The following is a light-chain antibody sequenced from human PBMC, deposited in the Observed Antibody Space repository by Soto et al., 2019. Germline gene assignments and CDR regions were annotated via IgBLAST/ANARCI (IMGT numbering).Light chain of an antibody. J-gene: IGKJ1*01. V-gene: IGKV1-6*01. CDR2: AAS. CDR1: QDIRND. Sequence: AIQMTQSPSSLSASVGDRVIITCRASQDIRNDLGWYQQKPGKAPKLLIYAASSLQSGVPSRFSGSGSGTGFTLTISSLQPEDFATYYCLPDYNYPRTFGQGTRVEIK. CDR3: LPDYNYPRT.